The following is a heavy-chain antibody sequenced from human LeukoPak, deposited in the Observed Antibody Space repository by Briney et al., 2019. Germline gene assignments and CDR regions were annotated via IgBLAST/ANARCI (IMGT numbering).Heavy chain of an antibody. CDR1: GFTFSSYW. V-gene: IGHV3-7*01. CDR3: ARPTAASHYYYYYGMDV. D-gene: IGHD6-13*01. Sequence: GGSLRLSCAASGFTFSSYWMSWVRQAPGKGLEWVANIKQDGSEKYYVDSVKGQFTISRDNAKNSLYLQMNSLRAEDTAVYYCARPTAASHYYYYYGMDVWGQGTTVTVSS. CDR2: IKQDGSEK. J-gene: IGHJ6*02.